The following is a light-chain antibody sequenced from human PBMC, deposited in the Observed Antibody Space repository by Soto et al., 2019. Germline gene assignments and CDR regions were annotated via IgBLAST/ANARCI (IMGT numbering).Light chain of an antibody. CDR2: GAS. CDR3: QQYGSSPTT. Sequence: EIVLTHSPGTLSLSPWERATLSWRASQSVSRNYLVWYQQKPGQAPRLLIYGASGRAPGIPDRFSGSGSGTDFTLTISSLEPEDFAVYSCQQYGSSPTTFGHGTKVDIK. CDR1: QSVSRNY. V-gene: IGKV3-20*01. J-gene: IGKJ1*01.